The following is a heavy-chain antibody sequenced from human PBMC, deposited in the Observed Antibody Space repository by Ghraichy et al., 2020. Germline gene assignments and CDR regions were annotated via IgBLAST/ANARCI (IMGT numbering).Heavy chain of an antibody. CDR2: IYYSGST. CDR1: GGSISSSSYY. Sequence: SETLSLTCTVSGGSISSSSYYWGWIRQPPGKGLEWIGSIYYSGSTYYNPSLKSRVTISVDTSKNQFSLKLSSVTAADTVVYYCARLTPFVVVPAAMGPFDYWGQGTLVTVSS. CDR3: ARLTPFVVVPAAMGPFDY. V-gene: IGHV4-39*01. D-gene: IGHD2-2*01. J-gene: IGHJ4*02.